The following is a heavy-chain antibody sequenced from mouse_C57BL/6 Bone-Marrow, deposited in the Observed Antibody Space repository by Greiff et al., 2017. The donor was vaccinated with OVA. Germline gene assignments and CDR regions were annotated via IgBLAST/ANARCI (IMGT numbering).Heavy chain of an antibody. CDR2: IYPRSGNT. J-gene: IGHJ4*01. Sequence: QVHVKQSGAELARPGASVKLSCKASGYTFTSYGISWVKQRTGQGLEWIGEIYPRSGNTYYNEKFKGKATLTADKSSSPAYMELRSLTSEDSAVYFCARFGAVDAMDYWGQGTSVTVSS. V-gene: IGHV1-81*01. D-gene: IGHD1-1*01. CDR1: GYTFTSYG. CDR3: ARFGAVDAMDY.